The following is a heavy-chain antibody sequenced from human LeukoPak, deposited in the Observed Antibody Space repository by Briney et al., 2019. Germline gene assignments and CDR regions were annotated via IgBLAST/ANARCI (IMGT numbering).Heavy chain of an antibody. Sequence: ASVKVSCEASGYTFTSYGISWVRQAPGQGLEWMGWISAYNGNTNYAQKLQGRVTMTTDTSTSTAYMELRSLRSDDTAVYYCARDMNPYCSSTSCPGDAFDIWGQGTMVTVSS. J-gene: IGHJ3*02. V-gene: IGHV1-18*01. D-gene: IGHD2-2*01. CDR1: GYTFTSYG. CDR2: ISAYNGNT. CDR3: ARDMNPYCSSTSCPGDAFDI.